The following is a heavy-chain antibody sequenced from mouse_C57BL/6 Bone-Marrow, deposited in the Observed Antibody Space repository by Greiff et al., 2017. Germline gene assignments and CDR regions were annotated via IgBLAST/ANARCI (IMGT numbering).Heavy chain of an antibody. D-gene: IGHD2-14*01. Sequence: EVQLQQSGPELVKPGASVKISCKASGYTFTDYYMNWVKQSPGKSLEWIGDINPKNGGTSYNQKFKGKATLTVDKSSSTAYMELRSLTSEDSAVYYCASIGIYYDYWGQGTTLPVSA. CDR2: INPKNGGT. J-gene: IGHJ2*01. CDR3: ASIGIYYDY. V-gene: IGHV1-26*01. CDR1: GYTFTDYY.